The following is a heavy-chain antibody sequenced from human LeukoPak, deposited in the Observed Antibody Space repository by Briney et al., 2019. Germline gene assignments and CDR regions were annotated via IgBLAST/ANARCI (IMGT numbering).Heavy chain of an antibody. CDR1: GFTFSHYG. CDR2: IRYDESDK. Sequence: GGSLRLSCATSGFTFSHYGMHWVRQAPGRGLDWVAHIRYDESDKYYADSVKGRFTSSRDISKNTVYLQMNSLRAEDTAVYYYAISPRSSHDYWGQGTLVTVSS. CDR3: AISPRSSHDY. J-gene: IGHJ4*02. D-gene: IGHD6-13*01. V-gene: IGHV3-30*02.